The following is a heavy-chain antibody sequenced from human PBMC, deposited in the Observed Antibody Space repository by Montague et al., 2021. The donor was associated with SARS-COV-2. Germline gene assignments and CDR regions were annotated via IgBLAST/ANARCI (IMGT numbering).Heavy chain of an antibody. CDR1: GDSINNVNYF. CDR3: ARVSVYGSGSSFNWFDS. J-gene: IGHJ5*01. Sequence: SQTLSLTCSVFGDSINNVNYFWSWIRQPAGKGLEWIGRDYISGSTDYNPSLKSRVTMLLDKSANELTLQVTSVTAADTAVYYCARVSVYGSGSSFNWFDSWGQGLVVTVSS. V-gene: IGHV4-61*02. D-gene: IGHD3-10*01. CDR2: DYISGST.